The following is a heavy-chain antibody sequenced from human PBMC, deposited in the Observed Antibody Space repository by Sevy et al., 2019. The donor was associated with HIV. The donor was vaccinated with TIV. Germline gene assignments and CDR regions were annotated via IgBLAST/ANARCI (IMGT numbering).Heavy chain of an antibody. Sequence: GGSLRLSCTASGFTFGDYAMSWVRQAPGKGLEWVGFIRSKAYGGTTEYAASVKGRFTISRDDSISIAYLQMNSLKTEDTAVYYCTRALSGSYNGWFDPWGQGTLVTVSS. CDR3: TRALSGSYNGWFDP. V-gene: IGHV3-49*04. CDR1: GFTFGDYA. J-gene: IGHJ5*02. CDR2: IRSKAYGGTT. D-gene: IGHD1-26*01.